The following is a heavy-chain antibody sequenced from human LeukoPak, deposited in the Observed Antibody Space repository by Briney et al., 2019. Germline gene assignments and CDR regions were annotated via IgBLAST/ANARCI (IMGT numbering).Heavy chain of an antibody. Sequence: GASVKVSCKASGGTFSSYAISWVRQAPGQGLEWMGRIIPIFGTANYAQKLQGRVTMTTDTSTSTAYMELRSLRSDDTAVYYCARVGAAAAGRKDYWGQGTLVTVSS. CDR1: GGTFSSYA. J-gene: IGHJ4*02. CDR3: ARVGAAAAGRKDY. CDR2: IIPIFGTA. V-gene: IGHV1-69*05. D-gene: IGHD6-13*01.